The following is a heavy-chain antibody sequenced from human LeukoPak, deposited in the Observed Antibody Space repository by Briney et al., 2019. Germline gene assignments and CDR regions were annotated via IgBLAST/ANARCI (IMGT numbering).Heavy chain of an antibody. D-gene: IGHD3-9*01. Sequence: GGSLRLSCAASGFTFSSYWMSWVRQAPGKGLEWVANIKQDGSEKYYVHSVKGRFTISRDNAKNSLYLQMNSLRAEDTAVYYCARDAHSNEELRYFDWLYYYYYGMDVWGQGTTVTVSS. CDR3: ARDAHSNEELRYFDWLYYYYYGMDV. CDR2: IKQDGSEK. J-gene: IGHJ6*02. V-gene: IGHV3-7*01. CDR1: GFTFSSYW.